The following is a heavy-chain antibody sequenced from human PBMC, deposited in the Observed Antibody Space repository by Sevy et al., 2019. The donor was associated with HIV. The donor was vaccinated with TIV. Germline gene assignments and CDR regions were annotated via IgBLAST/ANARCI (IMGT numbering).Heavy chain of an antibody. V-gene: IGHV3-48*03. Sequence: GGSLRLSCVASGFTFSSYEMNWVRQAPGKGLEWVSHISNSGSIIYYEDSVKGRFTISRDNAKNSLYLQMNSLRAEDTAVYYCARWDADRRWYFDYWGQGILVTVSS. CDR2: ISNSGSII. J-gene: IGHJ4*02. CDR1: GFTFSSYE. D-gene: IGHD1-26*01. CDR3: ARWDADRRWYFDY.